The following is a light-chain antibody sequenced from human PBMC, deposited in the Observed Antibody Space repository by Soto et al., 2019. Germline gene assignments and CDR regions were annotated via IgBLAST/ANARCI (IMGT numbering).Light chain of an antibody. CDR1: QNVSTKY. CDR2: GAS. V-gene: IGKV3-20*01. CDR3: QQYGNSRWT. J-gene: IGKJ1*01. Sequence: EIVLTQSPGTLSLSPGERATLSCRASQNVSTKYLAWYQQIPGQAPRLLIYGASSRATGLPDRFSGSGSGTDFTLTLSRLEPEDFPVYYCQQYGNSRWTFGQGTKVEVK.